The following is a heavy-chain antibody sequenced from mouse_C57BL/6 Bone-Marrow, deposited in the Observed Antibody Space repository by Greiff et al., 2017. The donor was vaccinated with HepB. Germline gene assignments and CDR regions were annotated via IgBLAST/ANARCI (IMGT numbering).Heavy chain of an antibody. D-gene: IGHD4-1*01. V-gene: IGHV14-4*01. CDR1: GFNIKDDY. CDR2: IDPENGDT. Sequence: VQLQQSGAELVRPGASVKLSCTASGFNIKDDYMHWVKQRPEQGLEWIGWIDPENGDTEYASKFQGKATITADTSSNTAYLQLSSLTSEDTAVSYGTPGYYFDYWGQGTTLTVSS. J-gene: IGHJ2*01. CDR3: TPGYYFDY.